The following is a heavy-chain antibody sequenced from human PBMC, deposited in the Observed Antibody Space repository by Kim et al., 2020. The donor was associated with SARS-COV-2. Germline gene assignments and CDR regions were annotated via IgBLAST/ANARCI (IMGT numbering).Heavy chain of an antibody. Sequence: GGSLRLSCAASGFTFSSYWMSWVRQAPGKGLEWVANIKQDGSEKYYVDSVKGRFTISRDNAKNSLYLQMNSLRAEDTAVYYCARGDVEGSGSYYTLVGEIAFDIWGQGTMVTVSS. V-gene: IGHV3-7*03. CDR1: GFTFSSYW. J-gene: IGHJ3*02. CDR2: IKQDGSEK. CDR3: ARGDVEGSGSYYTLVGEIAFDI. D-gene: IGHD3-10*01.